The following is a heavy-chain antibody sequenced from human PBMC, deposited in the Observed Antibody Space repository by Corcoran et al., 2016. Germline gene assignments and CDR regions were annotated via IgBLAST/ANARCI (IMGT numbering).Heavy chain of an antibody. V-gene: IGHV1-3*01. J-gene: IGHJ6*02. CDR2: INAGNGNT. CDR3: ARARNPYYYYGMDV. D-gene: IGHD4-4*01. Sequence: QVQLVQSGAEVKKPGASVKVSCKASGYTFTSYAMHWVRQAPGQRLEWMGWINAGNGNTKYSQKFQGRVTITRDTSASTAYMELSSLRSEDTAVYYCARARNPYYYYGMDVWGQGTTVTVSS. CDR1: GYTFTSYA.